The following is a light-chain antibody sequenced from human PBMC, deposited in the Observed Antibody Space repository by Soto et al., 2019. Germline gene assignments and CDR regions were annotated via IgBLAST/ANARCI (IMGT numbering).Light chain of an antibody. CDR2: KAS. CDR3: QQYNSYPLT. V-gene: IGKV1-5*03. Sequence: DSLMNQSPSTMSASVGDRVTITCRASQSISSWLAWYQQKPGKAPKLLIYKASSLESGVPSRFSGSGSGTEFTLTISSLQPDDFATYYCQQYNSYPLTFGGGTKVEIK. CDR1: QSISSW. J-gene: IGKJ4*01.